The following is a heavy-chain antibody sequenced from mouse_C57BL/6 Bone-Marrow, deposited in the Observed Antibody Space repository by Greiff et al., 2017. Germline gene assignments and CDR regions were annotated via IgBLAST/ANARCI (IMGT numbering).Heavy chain of an antibody. CDR1: GFTFSSYA. CDR3: ARDYGNSLFDY. J-gene: IGHJ2*01. Sequence: DVMLVESGGGLVKPGGSLKLSCAASGFTFSSYAMSWVRQTPEKRLEWVATISDGGSYTYYPDNVKGRFTISRDNAKNNLYLQMSHLKSEDTAMYYCARDYGNSLFDYWGQGTTLTVSS. CDR2: ISDGGSYT. D-gene: IGHD2-1*01. V-gene: IGHV5-4*01.